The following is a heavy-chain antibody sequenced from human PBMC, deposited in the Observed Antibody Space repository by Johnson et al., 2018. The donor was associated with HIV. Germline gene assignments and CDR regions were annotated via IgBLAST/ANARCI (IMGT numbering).Heavy chain of an antibody. CDR3: AKGGRFDAFDI. J-gene: IGHJ3*02. D-gene: IGHD3-16*01. Sequence: QVQLVESGGGVVQPGRSLRLSCTASRFTFSNYAMHWVRQAPGKGLEWVALISYDGSHKYYADSVKGRFTISRDNSKNTLYLQMNSLRAEDTAVYYCAKGGRFDAFDIWGQGTMVTVSS. CDR2: ISYDGSHK. V-gene: IGHV3-30-3*01. CDR1: RFTFSNYA.